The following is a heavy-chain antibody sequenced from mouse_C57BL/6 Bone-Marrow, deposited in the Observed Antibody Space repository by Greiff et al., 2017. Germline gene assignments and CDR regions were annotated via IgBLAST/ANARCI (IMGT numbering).Heavy chain of an antibody. CDR3: ASCGYYWYFGV. CDR1: GYTFTSYW. J-gene: IGHJ1*03. D-gene: IGHD2-2*01. CDR2: IHPNSGST. V-gene: IGHV1-64*01. Sequence: QVQLQQPGAELVKPGASVKLSCKASGYTFTSYWMHWVKQRPGQGLEWIGMIHPNSGSTNYNEKFKSKATLTVDKSSSTAYMQLSSLTSEDSAVYCCASCGYYWYFGVWGTGTTVTVSS.